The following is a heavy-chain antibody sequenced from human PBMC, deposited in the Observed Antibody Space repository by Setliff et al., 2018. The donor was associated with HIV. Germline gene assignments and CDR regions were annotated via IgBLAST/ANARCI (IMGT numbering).Heavy chain of an antibody. CDR2: ISAYNGNT. J-gene: IGHJ4*02. CDR3: ARDSDNFWSGYYAAFDY. V-gene: IGHV1-18*01. CDR1: GYTFTSYG. D-gene: IGHD3-3*01. Sequence: GASVKVSCKASGYTFTSYGISWVRQAPGQGLEWMGWISAYNGNTNYTQKLQGGVTMTTDTSSSTAYLDLGSLRSDDTAVYYCARDSDNFWSGYYAAFDYWGQGTLVTVSS.